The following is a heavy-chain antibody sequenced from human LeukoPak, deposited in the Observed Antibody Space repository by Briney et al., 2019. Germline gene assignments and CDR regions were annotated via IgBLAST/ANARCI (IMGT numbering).Heavy chain of an antibody. V-gene: IGHV1-18*01. J-gene: IGHJ4*02. D-gene: IGHD3-22*01. CDR3: ARDYGNYYDSSGYADY. CDR1: GYTFTSYG. Sequence: ASVKVSCKASGYTFTSYGISWVRQAPGQGLEWMGWISAYNGNTNYAQKLQGRVTMTTDTSTGTAYMELRSLRSDDTAVYYCARDYGNYYDSSGYADYWGQGTLVTVSS. CDR2: ISAYNGNT.